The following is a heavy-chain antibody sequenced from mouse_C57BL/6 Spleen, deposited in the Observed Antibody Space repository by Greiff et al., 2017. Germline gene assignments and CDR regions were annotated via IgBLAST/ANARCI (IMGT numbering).Heavy chain of an antibody. Sequence: QVQLQQSGAELVRPGASVTLSCKASGYTFTDYEMPWVKQTPVHGLEWIGAIDPETGGTAYNQKFKGKAILTADKSSSTAYMELRSLTSQDSAVYYCTINWDRYAMDYWGQGTSVTVSS. CDR1: GYTFTDYE. CDR3: TINWDRYAMDY. J-gene: IGHJ4*01. D-gene: IGHD4-1*01. V-gene: IGHV1-15*01. CDR2: IDPETGGT.